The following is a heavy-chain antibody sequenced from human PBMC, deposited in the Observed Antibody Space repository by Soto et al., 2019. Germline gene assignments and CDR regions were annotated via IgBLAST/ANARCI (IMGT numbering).Heavy chain of an antibody. CDR2: VSPDSGNA. D-gene: IGHD2-21*02. CDR3: EVTTGY. J-gene: IGHJ4*01. Sequence: GASVKVSCKTSGYTFADYDINWIRQAPGQGLEWTGWVSPDSGNAGYAPQFQGRVSMTSDTSISTVYMELSSLRAEDTAVYFCEVTTGYWG. V-gene: IGHV1-8*01. CDR1: GYTFADYD.